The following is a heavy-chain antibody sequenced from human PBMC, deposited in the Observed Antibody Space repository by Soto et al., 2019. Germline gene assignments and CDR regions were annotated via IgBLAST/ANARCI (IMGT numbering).Heavy chain of an antibody. CDR1: GGTFSSYA. V-gene: IGHV1-69*06. CDR3: VLGGIYDSSGYSVDY. CDR2: IIPIFGTA. Sequence: ASVKVSCKASGGTFSSYAISWVRQAPGQGLELMGGIIPIFGTANYAQKFQGRVTITADKSTSTAYMELSSLRSEDTAVYYCVLGGIYDSSGYSVDYWGQGTLVTVSS. D-gene: IGHD3-22*01. J-gene: IGHJ4*02.